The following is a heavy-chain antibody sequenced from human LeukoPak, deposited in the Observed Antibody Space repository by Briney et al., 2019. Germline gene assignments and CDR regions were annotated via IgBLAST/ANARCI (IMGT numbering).Heavy chain of an antibody. Sequence: SVKVSCKASGGTFSSYAISWVRQAPGQGLEWMGGIIPIFGTANYAQKFQGRVTITADKSTSTAYMELSSLRSEDTAVYYCARVYSSGWMIYYYFDYWGQGTLVTVSS. V-gene: IGHV1-69*06. CDR2: IIPIFGTA. J-gene: IGHJ4*02. CDR1: GGTFSSYA. CDR3: ARVYSSGWMIYYYFDY. D-gene: IGHD6-19*01.